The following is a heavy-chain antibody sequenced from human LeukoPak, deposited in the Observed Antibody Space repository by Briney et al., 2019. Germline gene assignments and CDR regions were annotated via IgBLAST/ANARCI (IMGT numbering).Heavy chain of an antibody. CDR1: GASFSDSY. V-gene: IGHV4-34*01. CDR2: IHHSGFT. Sequence: PSETLSLTCVVSGASFSDSYWSWIRQPPGRGLEWIGEIHHSGFTNYNPSLKSRVTISVDTSKNQFSLKLTSVTAADTAVYYCSRGGLGGSAFDIWGQGTMVTVSS. CDR3: SRGGLGGSAFDI. J-gene: IGHJ3*02. D-gene: IGHD3/OR15-3a*01.